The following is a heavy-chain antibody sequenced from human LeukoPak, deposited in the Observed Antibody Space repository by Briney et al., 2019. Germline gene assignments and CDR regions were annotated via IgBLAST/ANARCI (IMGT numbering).Heavy chain of an antibody. V-gene: IGHV4-59*08. D-gene: IGHD2-21*01. CDR2: IYYSGST. CDR1: GGSISSYY. J-gene: IGHJ6*02. Sequence: SETLSLTCTVSGGSISSYYWSWIRQPPGKGLEWIGYIYYSGSTNYNPSLKSRVTISVDTSKNQFSLKLSSVTAADTAVYYCARLWFTDYYYYGMDVWGQGTTVTVSS. CDR3: ARLWFTDYYYYGMDV.